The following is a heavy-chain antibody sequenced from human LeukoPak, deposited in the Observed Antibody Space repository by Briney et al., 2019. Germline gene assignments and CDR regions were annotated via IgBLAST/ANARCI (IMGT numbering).Heavy chain of an antibody. CDR2: VSTSGST. CDR1: GDSISRYY. D-gene: IGHD6-19*01. J-gene: IGHJ4*02. Sequence: SETLSLTCTVSGDSISRYYWSWIRQPAGKGLERIGRVSTSGSTNYNPSLKSRVTMSVDTSKNQFSLKLSSVTAADTAVYYCAREGVAVAGTAAGFDYWGQGTLVTVSS. CDR3: AREGVAVAGTAAGFDY. V-gene: IGHV4-4*07.